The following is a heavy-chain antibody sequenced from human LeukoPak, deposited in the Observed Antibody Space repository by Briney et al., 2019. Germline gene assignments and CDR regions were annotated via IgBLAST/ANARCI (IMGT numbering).Heavy chain of an antibody. J-gene: IGHJ4*02. CDR1: GFTFSGYG. Sequence: PGRSLRLSCAASGFTFSGYGMHWVRQAPGKGLEWVAVISYDGSNKYYADSVKGRFTISRDNSKNTLYQQMNSLRAEDTAVYYCPKDDRREYYYGSGSYYPLFDYWGQGTLVTVSS. D-gene: IGHD3-10*01. CDR3: PKDDRREYYYGSGSYYPLFDY. V-gene: IGHV3-30*18. CDR2: ISYDGSNK.